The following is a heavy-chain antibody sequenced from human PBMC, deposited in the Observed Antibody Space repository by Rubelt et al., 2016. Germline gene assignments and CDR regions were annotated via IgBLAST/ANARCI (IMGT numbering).Heavy chain of an antibody. CDR2: INPNSVGT. CDR1: GYTFSNYG. CDR3: ARDSRYYYDSSGYDGNGMDV. V-gene: IGHV1-2*06. J-gene: IGHJ6*02. Sequence: SEAEVKKPGASVKVSCKASGYTFSNYGVTWVRQAPGQGLEWMGRINPNSVGTNYPQKFQGRVTMTRDTSTSTVYMELSRLRSDDTAVYYCARDSRYYYDSSGYDGNGMDVWGQGTTVTVSS. D-gene: IGHD3-22*01.